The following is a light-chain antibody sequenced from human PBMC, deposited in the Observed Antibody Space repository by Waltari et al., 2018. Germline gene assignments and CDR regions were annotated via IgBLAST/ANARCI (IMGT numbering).Light chain of an antibody. CDR1: RSDVGAYHY. CDR3: SSYTSGNTWV. J-gene: IGLJ3*02. CDR2: DVR. V-gene: IGLV2-14*03. Sequence: QSVLTQPASVSGSSGQSLTISCTGTRSDVGAYHYVSWYQQHPGKAPKIVIYDVRKRPSGVSDRFSGSKSGNTASLTISGLQAEDEADYYCSSYTSGNTWVFGGGTKLTVL.